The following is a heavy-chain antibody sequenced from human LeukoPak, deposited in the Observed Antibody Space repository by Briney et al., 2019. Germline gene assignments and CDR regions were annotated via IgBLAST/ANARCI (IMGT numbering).Heavy chain of an antibody. Sequence: SVKVSCEASGFTFTSSAVQWVRQARGQRLEWIGWIVVGSGNTNYAQKFQERVTITRDMSTSTAYMELSSLRSEDTAVYYCAAGGSSWIFDYWGQGTLVTVSS. J-gene: IGHJ4*02. CDR3: AAGGSSWIFDY. D-gene: IGHD6-13*01. V-gene: IGHV1-58*01. CDR2: IVVGSGNT. CDR1: GFTFTSSA.